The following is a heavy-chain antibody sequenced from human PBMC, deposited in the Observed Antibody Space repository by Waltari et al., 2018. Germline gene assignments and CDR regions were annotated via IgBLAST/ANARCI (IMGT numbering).Heavy chain of an antibody. D-gene: IGHD6-19*01. CDR1: GFTFSSYA. J-gene: IGHJ6*02. CDR3: ARELGASGWTGDYYYGMDV. V-gene: IGHV3-30-3*01. CDR2: ISYDGSNK. Sequence: QVQLVESGGGVVQPGRSLRLSCAASGFTFSSYAMHWVRQAPGKGLEWVAVISYDGSNKYYADSVKGRFTISRDNSKNTLYLQMNSLRAEDTAVYYCARELGASGWTGDYYYGMDVWGQGTTV.